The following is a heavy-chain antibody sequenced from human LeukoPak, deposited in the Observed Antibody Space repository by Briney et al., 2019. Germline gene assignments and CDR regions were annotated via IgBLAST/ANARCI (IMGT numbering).Heavy chain of an antibody. V-gene: IGHV4-59*08. CDR1: GSSISSYY. J-gene: IGHJ4*02. D-gene: IGHD2-2*01. CDR2: IYYSGTT. Sequence: SETLSLTCTVSGSSISSYYWNWLRQPPGKGLEWIGYIYYSGTTNYNPSLKSRVTISVDTSKNQFSLKLSSVTAADTAVYYCARLTSTWWTFDDRGQGTLVTVSS. CDR3: ARLTSTWWTFDD.